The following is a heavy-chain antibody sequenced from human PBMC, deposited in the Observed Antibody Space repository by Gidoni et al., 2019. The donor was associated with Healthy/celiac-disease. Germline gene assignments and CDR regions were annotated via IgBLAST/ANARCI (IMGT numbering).Heavy chain of an antibody. Sequence: QVQLVESGGGVVQHGRSLRLSCAASGFTFSSYAMHWVRQAPGKGLEWVAVISYDGSNKYYADSVKGRFTISRDNSKNTLYLQMNSLRAEDTAVYYCAREVGYSSGRFDYWGQGTLVTVSS. V-gene: IGHV3-30*04. J-gene: IGHJ4*02. D-gene: IGHD6-19*01. CDR1: GFTFSSYA. CDR2: ISYDGSNK. CDR3: AREVGYSSGRFDY.